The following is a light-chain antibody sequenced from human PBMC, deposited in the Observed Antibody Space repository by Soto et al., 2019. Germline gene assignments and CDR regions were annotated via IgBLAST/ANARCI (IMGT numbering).Light chain of an antibody. J-gene: IGKJ4*01. V-gene: IGKV3-20*01. CDR3: QKYGTLPLT. Sequence: EIVLTQSPATLSVSPGERATLSCRASQSVSSNLAWYQQKPGQAPRLLIYAASTRATGIPDRFSGSASGTVFTLTITRLEPGDFAVYYCQKYGTLPLTFGGGTKVDIK. CDR1: QSVSSN. CDR2: AAS.